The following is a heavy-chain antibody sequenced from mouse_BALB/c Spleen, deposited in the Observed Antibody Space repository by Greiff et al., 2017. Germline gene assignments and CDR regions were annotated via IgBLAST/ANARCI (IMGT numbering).Heavy chain of an antibody. J-gene: IGHJ1*01. V-gene: IGHV5-6-2*01. CDR2: INSNGGST. Sequence: EVMLVESGGGLVKLGGSLKLSCAASGFTFSSYYMSWVRQTPEKRLELVAAINSNGGSTYYPDTVKGRFTISRDNAKNTLYLQMSSLKSEDTALYYCARRDYYGSDWYFDDWGAGTTVTVSS. CDR1: GFTFSSYY. CDR3: ARRDYYGSDWYFDD. D-gene: IGHD1-1*01.